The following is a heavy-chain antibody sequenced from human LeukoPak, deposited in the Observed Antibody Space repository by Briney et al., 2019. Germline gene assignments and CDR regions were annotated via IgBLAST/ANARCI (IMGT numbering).Heavy chain of an antibody. CDR2: ISGSGGST. D-gene: IGHD2-15*01. CDR1: GFTFSSYA. V-gene: IGHV3-23*01. CDR3: XXXXXXGGTPRYFDY. J-gene: IGHJ4*02. Sequence: GGSLRLSCAASGFTFSSYAMSWVRQAPGKGLEWVSAISGSGGSTYYADSVKGRFTISRDNSKNTLYLQMNSLRAEDTAVYYXXXXXXXGGTPRYFDYWGQGTLVTVSS.